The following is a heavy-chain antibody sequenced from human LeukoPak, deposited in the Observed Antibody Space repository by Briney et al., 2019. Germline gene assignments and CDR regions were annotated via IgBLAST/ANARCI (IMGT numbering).Heavy chain of an antibody. V-gene: IGHV3-23*01. CDR3: ATHSSSGWYNY. CDR2: ITGGGDNT. J-gene: IGHJ4*02. CDR1: GLTFRGYG. Sequence: GGSLRLSCAASGLTFRGYGMSWVRQAPGKGLHWVSSITGGGDNTYYADSVKGRFTVSRDNSKSTLYLHMNSLSDEDTAVYYCATHSSSGWYNYWGQGTLVTVSS. D-gene: IGHD6-13*01.